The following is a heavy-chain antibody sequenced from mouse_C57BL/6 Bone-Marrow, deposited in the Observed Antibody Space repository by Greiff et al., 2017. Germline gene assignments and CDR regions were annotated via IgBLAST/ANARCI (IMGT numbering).Heavy chain of an antibody. CDR2: ISSGGSYT. Sequence: EVNVVESGGDLVKPGGSLKLSCAASGFTFSSYGMSWVRQTPDKRLEWVATISSGGSYTYYPDNAKNTLYLQMSSLKSEDTAMYYCARQGLPDYWGQGTTLTVSS. CDR3: ARQGLPDY. J-gene: IGHJ2*01. CDR1: GFTFSSYG. V-gene: IGHV5-6*01. D-gene: IGHD2-4*01.